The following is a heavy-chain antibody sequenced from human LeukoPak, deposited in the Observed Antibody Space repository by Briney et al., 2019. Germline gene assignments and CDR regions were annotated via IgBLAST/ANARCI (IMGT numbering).Heavy chain of an antibody. V-gene: IGHV3-20*04. CDR2: INWNGGST. CDR3: ARGIDYNFDY. J-gene: IGHJ4*02. CDR1: GFTFDDYG. D-gene: IGHD4-11*01. Sequence: GGSLRLSCAASGFTFDDYGMSWVRQAPGKGLEWVSGINWNGGSTGYADSVKGRFTISRDDSKNTLYLQMNSLRVEDTAVYYCARGIDYNFDYWGQGTLVTVSS.